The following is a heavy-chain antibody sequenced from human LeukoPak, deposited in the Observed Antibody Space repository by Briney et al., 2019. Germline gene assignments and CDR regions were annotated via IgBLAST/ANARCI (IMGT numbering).Heavy chain of an antibody. D-gene: IGHD3-22*01. CDR1: GYTFTSYG. CDR3: ARDYYDSSGYYFYYFDY. V-gene: IGHV1-46*01. CDR2: INPSGGST. J-gene: IGHJ4*02. Sequence: GASVKVSCKASGYTFTSYGISWVRQAPGQGLEWMGIINPSGGSTSYAQKFQGRVTMTRDTSTSTVYMELSSLRSEDTAVYYCARDYYDSSGYYFYYFDYWGQGTLVTVSS.